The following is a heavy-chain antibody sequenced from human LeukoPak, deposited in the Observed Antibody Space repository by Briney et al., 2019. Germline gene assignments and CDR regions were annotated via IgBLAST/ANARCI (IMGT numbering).Heavy chain of an antibody. Sequence: ASVKVSCKASGYTFTSYYMHWVRQAPGQGLEWMGIINPSGGSTSYAQKFQGRVTMTRDTSTSTVYMELSSLRSEDTAVYYCARDFGVPPPSGWYLPLSYYYYGVDVWGQGTTVTVSS. D-gene: IGHD6-19*01. J-gene: IGHJ6*02. CDR3: ARDFGVPPPSGWYLPLSYYYYGVDV. CDR1: GYTFTSYY. V-gene: IGHV1-46*01. CDR2: INPSGGST.